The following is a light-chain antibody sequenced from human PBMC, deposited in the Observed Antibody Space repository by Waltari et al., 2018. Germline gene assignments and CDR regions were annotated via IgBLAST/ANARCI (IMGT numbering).Light chain of an antibody. Sequence: EIVMTQTPLSLSVTPGQAASISCRSSQSLRHSDGKTHWYWYLQKPGQPPNLLISVVSSRFSVVPDRFSGSGSGTDFTLKISRVEAEDVGVYYCMQSILLPRSFCQGTRVDIK. J-gene: IGKJ1*01. CDR2: VVS. CDR1: QSLRHSDGKTH. V-gene: IGKV2-29*02. CDR3: MQSILLPRS.